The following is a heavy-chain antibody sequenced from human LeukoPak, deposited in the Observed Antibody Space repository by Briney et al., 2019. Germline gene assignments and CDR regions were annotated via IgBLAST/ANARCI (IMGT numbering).Heavy chain of an antibody. CDR2: IYDSGTT. CDR1: GGSISNGGYY. V-gene: IGHV4-31*03. Sequence: SQTLSLTCTVSGGSISNGGYYWSWIRQHPGKGREWIGYIYDSGTTYYNPALQSRVTISVDTSDNKFSLKLRSLTAADTAVYYCARGGDRRGFDYWGQGTLVTVSS. D-gene: IGHD1-14*01. J-gene: IGHJ4*02. CDR3: ARGGDRRGFDY.